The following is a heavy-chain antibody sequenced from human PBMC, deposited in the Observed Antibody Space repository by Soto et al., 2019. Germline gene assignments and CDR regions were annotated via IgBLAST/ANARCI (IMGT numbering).Heavy chain of an antibody. CDR1: GYTFTSYD. J-gene: IGHJ4*02. CDR2: MNPNSGNT. D-gene: IGHD3-9*01. Sequence: ASVKVSCKASGYTFTSYDINWVRQATGQGLEWMGWMNPNSGNTGYAQKFQGRVTMTRNTSISTAYMELSSLRSEDTAVYYCARGTANDIDIDYWGQGXLVTVYS. V-gene: IGHV1-8*01. CDR3: ARGTANDIDIDY.